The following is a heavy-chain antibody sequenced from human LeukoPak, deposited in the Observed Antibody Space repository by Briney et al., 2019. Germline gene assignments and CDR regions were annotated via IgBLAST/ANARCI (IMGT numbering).Heavy chain of an antibody. CDR2: LSGSGDIT. CDR3: ARDKTLEDIVVVPAAKTGDWFDP. D-gene: IGHD2-2*01. J-gene: IGHJ5*02. V-gene: IGHV3-23*01. CDR1: GFTFSSYD. Sequence: GGSLRLSCAASGFTFSSYDMSWVRQAPGKGLEWVSALSGSGDITYSAESVKGRFTISRDNSKNTLYLQMNSLRAEDTAVYYCARDKTLEDIVVVPAAKTGDWFDPWGQGTLVTVSS.